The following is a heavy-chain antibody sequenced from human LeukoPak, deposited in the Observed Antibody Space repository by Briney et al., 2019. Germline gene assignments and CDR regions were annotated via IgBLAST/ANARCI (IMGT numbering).Heavy chain of an antibody. D-gene: IGHD6-13*01. Sequence: ATVKVSCKVSGYNLTELSMHWVRQAPGKGLEWMGGFDPEDGETIYAQRFQGRVTMTEDTSTDTAYMELSSLRSEDTAVYYCATDARGIHNWFDPWGQGTLVTVSS. CDR2: FDPEDGET. V-gene: IGHV1-24*01. CDR1: GYNLTELS. CDR3: ATDARGIHNWFDP. J-gene: IGHJ5*02.